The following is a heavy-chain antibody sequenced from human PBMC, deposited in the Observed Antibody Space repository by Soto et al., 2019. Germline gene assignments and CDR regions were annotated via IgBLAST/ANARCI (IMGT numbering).Heavy chain of an antibody. CDR2: VSNEGSK. Sequence: EVQLVESGGGLVQPGGSLRLACAGSGFRASDYWMHWVRQAPGKGLVWVSRVSNEGSKEYADFVKGRFTLSKDNAKNTLYLEMDSLSVEDTALYYCTATPRNGMGVWGQGTKVTVAS. V-gene: IGHV3-74*01. CDR1: GFRASDYW. J-gene: IGHJ6*02. CDR3: TATPRNGMGV.